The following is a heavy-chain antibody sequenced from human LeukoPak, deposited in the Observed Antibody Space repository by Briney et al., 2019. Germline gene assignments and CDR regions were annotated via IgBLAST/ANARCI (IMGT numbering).Heavy chain of an antibody. J-gene: IGHJ5*02. D-gene: IGHD6-13*01. CDR1: GGSISSSSYY. Sequence: PSETLSLTCTVSGGSISSSSYYWGWIRQPPGKGLEWIGSIYYSGSTYYNPSLKSRVTISVDTSKNQFSLKLSSVTAADTAVYYCARVLAAAGTTINWFDPWGQGTLVTVSS. CDR3: ARVLAAAGTTINWFDP. CDR2: IYYSGST. V-gene: IGHV4-39*07.